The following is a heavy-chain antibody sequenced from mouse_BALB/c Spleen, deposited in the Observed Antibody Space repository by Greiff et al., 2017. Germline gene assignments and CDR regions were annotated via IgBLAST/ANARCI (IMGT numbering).Heavy chain of an antibody. V-gene: IGHV1-7*01. CDR3: ARSYGRNAMDY. CDR2: INPSTGYT. Sequence: GQLQQSGAELAKPGASVKMSCKASGYTFTSYWMHWVKQRPGQGLEWIGYINPSTGYTEYNQKFKDKATLTADKSSSTAYMQLSSLTSEDSAVYYCARSYGRNAMDYWGQGTSVTVSS. CDR1: GYTFTSYW. D-gene: IGHD2-10*02. J-gene: IGHJ4*01.